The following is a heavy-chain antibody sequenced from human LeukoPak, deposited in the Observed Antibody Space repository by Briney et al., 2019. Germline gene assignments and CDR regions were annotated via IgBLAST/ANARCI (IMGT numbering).Heavy chain of an antibody. Sequence: SETLSLTCTVSGGSISSYYWSWIRQPPGKGLEWIGYIYYSGSTNYNPSLKSRVTISVDTSKNQFSLKLSSVTAADTAVYYCARETLAYCDGDCYSDAFDIWGQGTMVTVSS. CDR3: ARETLAYCDGDCYSDAFDI. D-gene: IGHD2-21*02. J-gene: IGHJ3*02. V-gene: IGHV4-59*01. CDR1: GGSISSYY. CDR2: IYYSGST.